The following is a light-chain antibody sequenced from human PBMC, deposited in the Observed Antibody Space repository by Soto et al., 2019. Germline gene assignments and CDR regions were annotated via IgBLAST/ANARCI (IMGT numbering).Light chain of an antibody. CDR2: DAS. Sequence: DIQMTQSPSSLSASVGDRVTITCQASQDISNYLNWYQQKPGKAPKLLIYDASNLETGVPSRFSGSGSGTDFTFTISRLQPEDIATYYCQQYDNLPGYTFGQGTKLEIK. CDR3: QQYDNLPGYT. J-gene: IGKJ2*01. V-gene: IGKV1-33*01. CDR1: QDISNY.